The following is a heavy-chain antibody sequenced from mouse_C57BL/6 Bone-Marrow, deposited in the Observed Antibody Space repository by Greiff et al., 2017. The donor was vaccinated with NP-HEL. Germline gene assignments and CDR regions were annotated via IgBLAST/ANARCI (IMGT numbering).Heavy chain of an antibody. J-gene: IGHJ1*03. CDR1: GYTFTSYG. Sequence: QVQLKQPGAELARPGASVKLSCKASGYTFTSYGISWVKQRTGQGLEWIGEIDPSSGSTYYNEKFKGKATLTADKSSSTAYMELRSLTSEDSAVYFCARHDRYFDVWGTGTTVTVSS. CDR2: IDPSSGST. CDR3: ARHDRYFDV. V-gene: IGHV1-81*01.